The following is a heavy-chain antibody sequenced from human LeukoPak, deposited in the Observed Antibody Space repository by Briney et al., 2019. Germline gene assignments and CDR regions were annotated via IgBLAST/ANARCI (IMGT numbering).Heavy chain of an antibody. D-gene: IGHD6-19*01. CDR1: GYTFTSYA. Sequence: ASVKVSCKASGYTFTSYAMHWVRQAPGQRLEWMGWINAGNGNTKYSQKFQGRVTITRDTSASTAYMELSSLRSEDTAVYYCARSSVAVTIFDYWGQGTLVTVSS. V-gene: IGHV1-3*01. CDR3: ARSSVAVTIFDY. J-gene: IGHJ4*02. CDR2: INAGNGNT.